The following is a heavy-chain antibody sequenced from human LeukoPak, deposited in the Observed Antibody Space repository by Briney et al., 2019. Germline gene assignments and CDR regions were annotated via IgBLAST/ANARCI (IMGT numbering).Heavy chain of an antibody. V-gene: IGHV4-39*07. CDR2: IFYSGST. CDR3: ARRGRVEEGRYFDWSYTQGWFDP. Sequence: SETLSLTCTVSGGSISTSSYYWGWVRQPPGKGLEWIGNIFYSGSTYYSPSLKSRVTISVDKSKNQFSLKLSSVTAADTAVYYCARRGRVEEGRYFDWSYTQGWFDPWGQGTLVTVSS. D-gene: IGHD3-9*01. CDR1: GGSISTSSYY. J-gene: IGHJ5*02.